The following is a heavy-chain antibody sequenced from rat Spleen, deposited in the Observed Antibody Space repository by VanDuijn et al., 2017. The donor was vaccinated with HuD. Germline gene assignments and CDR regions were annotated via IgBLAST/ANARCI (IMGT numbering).Heavy chain of an antibody. Sequence: EVQLVESGGGLVQPGRSMKLSCAASGFTFSHYDMAWVRQAPGKGLEWVASISNTGDTFYPDSVKGRFSISRDDAKSTIYLYMNSLRSEDTATYYCTTRPYYSSLNWFPYWGQGTLVTVSS. CDR2: ISNTGDT. CDR3: TTRPYYSSLNWFPY. D-gene: IGHD1-2*01. CDR1: GFTFSHYD. V-gene: IGHV5-25*01. J-gene: IGHJ3*01.